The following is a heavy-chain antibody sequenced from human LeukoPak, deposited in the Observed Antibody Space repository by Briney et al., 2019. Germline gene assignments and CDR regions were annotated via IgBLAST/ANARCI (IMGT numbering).Heavy chain of an antibody. CDR2: IYSGGST. V-gene: IGHV3-66*01. D-gene: IGHD3-22*01. Sequence: AGGPLRLSCAASGFTVSSNYMSWVRQAPGKGLEWVSVIYSGGSTYYADSVKGRFTISRDNSKNTLYLQMNSLRAEDTAVYYCAREEGYYYDSSGYYGAFDIWGQGTMVTVSS. J-gene: IGHJ3*02. CDR3: AREEGYYYDSSGYYGAFDI. CDR1: GFTVSSNY.